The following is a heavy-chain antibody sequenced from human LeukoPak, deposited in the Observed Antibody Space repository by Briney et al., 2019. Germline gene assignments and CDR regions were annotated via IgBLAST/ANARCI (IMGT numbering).Heavy chain of an antibody. CDR2: IYYSGST. V-gene: IGHV4-59*01. D-gene: IGHD6-19*01. CDR1: GGSISSYY. Sequence: PSETLSLTCTVSGGSISSYYWSWIRQPPGKGLEWIGYIYYSGSTNYNPSLKSRVTISVDTSKNQFSLKLSSVTAADTAVYYCARAFAGIAVAGTGWFDPWGQGTLVTVSS. CDR3: ARAFAGIAVAGTGWFDP. J-gene: IGHJ5*02.